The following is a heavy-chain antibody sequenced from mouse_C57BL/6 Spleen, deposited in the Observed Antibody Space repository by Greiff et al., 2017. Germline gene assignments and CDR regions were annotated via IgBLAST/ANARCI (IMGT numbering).Heavy chain of an antibody. J-gene: IGHJ2*01. CDR3: ARDDYFDY. V-gene: IGHV5-16*01. CDR2: INYDGSST. Sequence: DVKLVESEGGLVQPGSSMKLSCTASGFTFSDYYMAWVRQVPEKGLEWVANINYDGSSTYYLDTLKSRFIISKDNAKNILYLQMSSLKSEDTATYYCARDDYFDYWCQGTTLTVSS. CDR1: GFTFSDYY. D-gene: IGHD2-4*01.